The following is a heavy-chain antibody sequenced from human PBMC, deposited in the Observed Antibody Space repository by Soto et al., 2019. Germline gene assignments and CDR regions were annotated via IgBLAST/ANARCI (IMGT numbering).Heavy chain of an antibody. CDR1: GFTFSSYA. J-gene: IGHJ4*02. D-gene: IGHD3-3*01. CDR2: ISGSGGST. V-gene: IGHV3-23*01. CDR3: AKLSVSGGYYPDY. Sequence: EVQLLESGGGLVQPGGSLRLSCAASGFTFSSYAMSWVRQAPGMGLEWVSAISGSGGSTYYADSVKGRFTISRDNSKNTLYLQMNSLRAEDTAVYYCAKLSVSGGYYPDYWGQGTLVTVSS.